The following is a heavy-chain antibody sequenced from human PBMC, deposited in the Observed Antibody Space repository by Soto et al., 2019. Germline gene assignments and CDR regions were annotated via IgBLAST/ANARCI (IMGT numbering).Heavy chain of an antibody. CDR3: PIYSGYDHTFDY. J-gene: IGHJ4*02. CDR2: IYYSGST. D-gene: IGHD5-12*01. CDR1: GGSISSYY. Sequence: SETLSLTCTVSGGSISSYYWSWIRQPPGKGLEWIGYIYYSGSTNYNPSLKSRVTISVDTSKNQFSLKLSSVTAADTAVYYCPIYSGYDHTFDYWGQGTLVTVSS. V-gene: IGHV4-59*01.